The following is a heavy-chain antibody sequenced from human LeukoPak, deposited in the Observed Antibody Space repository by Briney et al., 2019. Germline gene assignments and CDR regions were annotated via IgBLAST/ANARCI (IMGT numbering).Heavy chain of an antibody. CDR2: IYYTGSS. Sequence: PETLSLTCTVSGDSISSSLYYWVWIRQPPGKGLEWIGSIYYTGSSYYNPSLKSRVTISVDTSKNQFSLKLSSVTAADTAVYYCARQLDYWGQGTLVTVSS. V-gene: IGHV4-39*01. CDR3: ARQLDY. CDR1: GDSISSSLYY. J-gene: IGHJ4*02.